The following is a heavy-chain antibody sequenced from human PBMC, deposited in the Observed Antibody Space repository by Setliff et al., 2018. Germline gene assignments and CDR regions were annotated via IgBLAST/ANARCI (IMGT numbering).Heavy chain of an antibody. CDR1: GLTFSHAW. CDR2: IRSRNDGGTT. V-gene: IGHV3-15*01. D-gene: IGHD3-10*01. J-gene: IGHJ4*02. CDR3: TTDWSRGDSGNYLRLDY. Sequence: GGSLRLSCEASGLTFSHAWMTWVRQSPGKGLEWVGRIRSRNDGGTTDYAAPVKGRFTFSRDDSKNTLFLQMNSLKTEDTALYYCTTDWSRGDSGNYLRLDYWGPGTLVTVSS.